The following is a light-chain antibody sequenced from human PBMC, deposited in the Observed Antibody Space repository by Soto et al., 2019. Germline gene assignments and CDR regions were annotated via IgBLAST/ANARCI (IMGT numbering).Light chain of an antibody. V-gene: IGKV1-5*01. CDR3: QQYNSYSGT. CDR1: QSISSW. J-gene: IGKJ2*01. Sequence: DIQMTQSPSTLSASVGDRVTITCRASQSISSWLAWYQQKPGKAPKLLIYDASSLESGVPSRFSGSGSGTGFTLTISSLQPDDFATYYCQQYNSYSGTFGQGTKVDIK. CDR2: DAS.